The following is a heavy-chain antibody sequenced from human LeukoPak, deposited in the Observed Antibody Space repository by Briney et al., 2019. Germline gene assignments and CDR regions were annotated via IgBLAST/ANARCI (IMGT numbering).Heavy chain of an antibody. Sequence: GGSLRLSCAASGFTFSSYAMSWVRQAPGKGLERVSAISGSGGSTYYADSAKGRFTISRDNSKNTLYLQMNSLRAEDTAVYYCAKKETTYSSSPGDYRGQGTLVTVSS. V-gene: IGHV3-23*01. CDR2: ISGSGGST. J-gene: IGHJ4*02. CDR3: AKKETTYSSSPGDY. D-gene: IGHD6-6*01. CDR1: GFTFSSYA.